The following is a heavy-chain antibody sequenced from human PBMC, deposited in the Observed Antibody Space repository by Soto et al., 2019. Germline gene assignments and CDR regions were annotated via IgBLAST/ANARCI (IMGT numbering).Heavy chain of an antibody. Sequence: SLRLSCAASGFTLSRYGMHWVRQAPGEGLEWVAVIWFDGSNKNYADSVKGRFTVSKDNSKNTLYLQMDGLGAEDTAVYYCARAYDTCGYPYFDYWGQGTMVTVSS. CDR1: GFTLSRYG. CDR3: ARAYDTCGYPYFDY. D-gene: IGHD3-22*01. V-gene: IGHV3-33*01. J-gene: IGHJ4*02. CDR2: IWFDGSNK.